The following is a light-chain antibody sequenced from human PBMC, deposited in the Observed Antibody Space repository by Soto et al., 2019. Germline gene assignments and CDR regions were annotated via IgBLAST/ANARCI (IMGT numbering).Light chain of an antibody. Sequence: QSVLTQPPSVSGAPGQRVTISCTGSSSXXGAGYDVHWYRQLPGTAPKLLIYGNSNRPSGVPDRFSGSKSGTSASLAITGLQAXXXADXYCQSYDSSLSGVVFGGGTKLTVL. J-gene: IGLJ2*01. CDR1: SSXXGAGYD. CDR2: GNS. V-gene: IGLV1-40*01. CDR3: QSYDSSLSGVV.